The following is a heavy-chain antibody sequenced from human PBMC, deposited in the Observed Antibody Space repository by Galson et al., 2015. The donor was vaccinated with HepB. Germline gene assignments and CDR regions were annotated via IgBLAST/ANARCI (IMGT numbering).Heavy chain of an antibody. CDR1: GVSISSSAYY. V-gene: IGHV4-61*05. J-gene: IGHJ6*02. Sequence: TLSLTCTVSGVSISSSAYYWGWVRQSPGKGLESIGITNYNPSLKSRGTISLDTSMNQVYLKLRSVTAADTALYFCARRTPRGMDVWGQGTPVTVSS. D-gene: IGHD1-14*01. CDR2: IT. CDR3: ARRTPRGMDV.